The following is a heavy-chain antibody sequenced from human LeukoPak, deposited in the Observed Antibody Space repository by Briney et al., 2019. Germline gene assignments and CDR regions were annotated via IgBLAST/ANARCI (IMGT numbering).Heavy chain of an antibody. CDR2: IYPGDSDT. CDR1: GYSFTSYW. V-gene: IGHV5-51*01. Sequence: GESLKISCKGSGYSFTSYWIGWVRQMPGKGLEWMGIIYPGDSDTRYSPSFQGQVTISADKSISTAYLQWSSLKASDTAMYYCARRYSSSPGSYYYYGMDVWGQGTTVTVSS. J-gene: IGHJ6*02. CDR3: ARRYSSSPGSYYYYGMDV. D-gene: IGHD6-13*01.